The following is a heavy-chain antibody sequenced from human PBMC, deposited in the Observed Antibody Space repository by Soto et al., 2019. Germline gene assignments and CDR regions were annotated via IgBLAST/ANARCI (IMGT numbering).Heavy chain of an antibody. D-gene: IGHD6-19*01. CDR3: ARHGRSGRIAGAGTGIM. J-gene: IGHJ4*02. CDR2: IYYSGST. CDR1: GGSISSSSYY. Sequence: QLQLQESGPGLVKPSETLSLTCTVSGGSISSSSYYWGWIRQPPGKGLEWIGSIYYSGSTYYNPSLKSRVPISVDTSKNQFSLKLSSVTAADTAVYYCARHGRSGRIAGAGTGIMWGQGTLVTVSS. V-gene: IGHV4-39*01.